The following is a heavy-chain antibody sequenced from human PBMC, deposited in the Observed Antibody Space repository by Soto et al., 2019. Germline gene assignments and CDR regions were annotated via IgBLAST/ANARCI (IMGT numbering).Heavy chain of an antibody. CDR1: GGSISSYY. J-gene: IGHJ4*02. Sequence: QVQLQESGPGLVKPSETLSLTCTVSGGSISSYYWSWLRQPAGKGLEWIGRIHTTENTNYNPSLKSRVTMSIDTSNNHYSLRLSSMTAADTAVYYCARVLSSAAGLYFDYWGQGTLVPVSS. V-gene: IGHV4-4*07. CDR3: ARVLSSAAGLYFDY. D-gene: IGHD6-13*01. CDR2: IHTTENT.